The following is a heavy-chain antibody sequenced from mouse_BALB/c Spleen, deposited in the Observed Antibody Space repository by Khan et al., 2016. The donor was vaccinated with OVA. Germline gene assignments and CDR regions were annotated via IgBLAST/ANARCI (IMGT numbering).Heavy chain of an antibody. Sequence: VQLVESGAELARPGASVKMSCKASGYTFTSHTMHWIMQSPGQGLEWIGYFIPRSGNSNSNQKFNDKATLTADKSSSTAYMQLSSLTSEDSAVYYCARRTTGYTMDYWGQGTSVTVSS. CDR3: ARRTTGYTMDY. CDR1: GYTFTSHT. CDR2: FIPRSGNS. J-gene: IGHJ4*01. V-gene: IGHV1-4*01. D-gene: IGHD2-14*01.